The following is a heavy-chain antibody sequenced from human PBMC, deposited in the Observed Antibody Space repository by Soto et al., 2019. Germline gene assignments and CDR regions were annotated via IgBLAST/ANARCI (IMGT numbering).Heavy chain of an antibody. CDR2: ISGSGGNT. Sequence: EVQLLESGGGLVQPGGSLRLSCAASGFTFSSYAMSWVRQAPGKGLEWVSAISGSGGNTYYADSVKGRFTISRDNSKNTLYLQMNSLRAEDTAVYYCAKDRSGWTYFDYWGQGTLVTVSS. CDR3: AKDRSGWTYFDY. V-gene: IGHV3-23*01. CDR1: GFTFSSYA. D-gene: IGHD6-19*01. J-gene: IGHJ4*02.